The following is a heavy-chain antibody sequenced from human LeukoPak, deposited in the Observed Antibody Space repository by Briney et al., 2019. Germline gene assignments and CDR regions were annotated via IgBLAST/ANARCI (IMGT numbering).Heavy chain of an antibody. V-gene: IGHV3-33*01. CDR2: IWYDGSKT. D-gene: IGHD3-10*01. Sequence: GGSLRLSCAASGFTFSSYGMHWVRQAPGKGLEWVAVIWYDGSKTYYADSVNGRFTISRDNSKNTLYLQMSSLRADDTAVYYCAGYNTGSSDYWGQGTLVTVSS. CDR3: AGYNTGSSDY. J-gene: IGHJ4*01. CDR1: GFTFSSYG.